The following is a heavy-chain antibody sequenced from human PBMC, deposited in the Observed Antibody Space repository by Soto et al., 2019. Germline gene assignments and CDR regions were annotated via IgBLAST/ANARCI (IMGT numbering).Heavy chain of an antibody. D-gene: IGHD5-18*01. CDR1: GFTFSNYW. CDR2: IKEDGSRK. J-gene: IGHJ6*02. CDR3: ARDLGSALVGFHYGLDV. Sequence: EVQLVESGGDLVQPGGSLRLSCVASGFTFSNYWMTWVRQAPGKGLEWVANIKEDGSRKYHVDSVEGRFSISRDNAKNSLYLQMYGLRAEDTAVYYCARDLGSALVGFHYGLDVWGQGTTVTVS. V-gene: IGHV3-7*01.